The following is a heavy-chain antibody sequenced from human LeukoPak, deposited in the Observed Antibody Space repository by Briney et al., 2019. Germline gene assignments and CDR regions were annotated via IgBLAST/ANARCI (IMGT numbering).Heavy chain of an antibody. V-gene: IGHV3-30*03. CDR3: ARHRDGYNINYYGMDV. D-gene: IGHD5-24*01. J-gene: IGHJ6*02. Sequence: PGGSLRLSCAASGFTFSSYGMHWVRLAPGKGLEWVAVISYDGSNKYYADSVKGRFTISRDNSKNTLYLQMNSLRAEDTAVYYCARHRDGYNINYYGMDVWGQGTTVTVSS. CDR1: GFTFSSYG. CDR2: ISYDGSNK.